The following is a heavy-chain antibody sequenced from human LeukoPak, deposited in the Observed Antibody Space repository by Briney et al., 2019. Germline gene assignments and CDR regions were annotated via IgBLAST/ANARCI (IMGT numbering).Heavy chain of an antibody. CDR2: IYPGDSDT. CDR1: GYSFTSYW. D-gene: IGHD3-22*01. V-gene: IGHV5-51*01. Sequence: GESLKISCKGSGYSFTSYWIGWVRQMPGKVLEWMGIIYPGDSDTRYSPSFQGQVTISADKSISTAYLQWSSLKASDTAMYYCARREGYYDSSGYHVAFDIWGQGTMVTVSS. J-gene: IGHJ3*02. CDR3: ARREGYYDSSGYHVAFDI.